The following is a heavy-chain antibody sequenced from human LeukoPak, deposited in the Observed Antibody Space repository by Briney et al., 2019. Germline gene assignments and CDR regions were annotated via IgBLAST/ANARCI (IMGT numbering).Heavy chain of an antibody. CDR2: INPNSGGT. V-gene: IGHV1-2*02. J-gene: IGHJ4*02. CDR3: ASTVGEIAEAGFDY. CDR1: GYTFTGYY. Sequence: GASVKVSCKASGYTFTGYYMHWVQQAPGQGRDWMGWINPNSGGTNYAQKFQGRVTMTSDTSIRPAYMELSRLRSDDTAVYYCASTVGEIAEAGFDYWGQGTLVTVSS. D-gene: IGHD6-13*01.